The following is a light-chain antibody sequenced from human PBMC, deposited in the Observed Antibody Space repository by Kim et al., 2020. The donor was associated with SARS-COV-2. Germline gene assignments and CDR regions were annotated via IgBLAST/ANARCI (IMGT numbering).Light chain of an antibody. CDR3: AAWDDSLNAVV. Sequence: ELTQPPSASGTPGQRVTISCSGGSPNIGSNTVEWYQQFPGTAPKLIIYSRNQRPSGVPDRFSGSKSGTSASLAINGLQSEDEADYYCAAWDDSLNAVVFGGGTQLTV. CDR2: SRN. V-gene: IGLV1-44*01. J-gene: IGLJ2*01. CDR1: SPNIGSNT.